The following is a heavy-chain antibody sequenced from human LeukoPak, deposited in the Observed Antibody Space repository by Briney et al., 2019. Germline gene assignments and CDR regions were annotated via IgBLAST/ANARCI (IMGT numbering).Heavy chain of an antibody. V-gene: IGHV3-23*01. D-gene: IGHD4/OR15-4a*01. CDR3: ARRAGAYSHPYDY. CDR1: GFTFSSYV. Sequence: PGGTLRLSCAASGFTFSSYVMSWVRQAPGKGLEWVAAINGSGGNTYYTDSVKGRFTISRDNSKNNLYLQMNSLRAEDTAVYYCARRAGAYSHPYDYWGQGTLVTVSS. J-gene: IGHJ4*02. CDR2: INGSGGNT.